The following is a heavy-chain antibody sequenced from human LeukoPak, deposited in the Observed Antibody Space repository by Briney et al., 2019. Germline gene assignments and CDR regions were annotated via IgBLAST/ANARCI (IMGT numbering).Heavy chain of an antibody. CDR3: ARVNPTVTTGAFDI. CDR1: GGSISSSSYY. J-gene: IGHJ3*02. CDR2: IYYSANT. V-gene: IGHV4-39*07. Sequence: SETLSLTCTVSGGSISSSSYYWGWIRQPPGKGLESIRSIYYSANTNYNPSLKSRVTISVDTSKNQFSLKLSSVTAADTAVYYCARVNPTVTTGAFDIWGQGTMVTVSS. D-gene: IGHD4-17*01.